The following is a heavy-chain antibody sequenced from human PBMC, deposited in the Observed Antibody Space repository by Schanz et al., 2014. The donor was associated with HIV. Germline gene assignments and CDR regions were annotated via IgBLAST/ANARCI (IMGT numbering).Heavy chain of an antibody. V-gene: IGHV3-9*01. J-gene: IGHJ4*02. D-gene: IGHD6-19*01. CDR3: AKGVSVAGSSYYFDY. CDR1: GFTFDDYA. CDR2: ISWNSDNV. Sequence: EVQLVESGGGLVQPGRSLRLSCAASGFTFDDYAMHWVRQAPGKGLEWVSGISWNSDNVAYADSVEGRFTISRDNAKKSLYLEMNSLRAEDTAFYYCAKGVSVAGSSYYFDYWGQGALVTVSS.